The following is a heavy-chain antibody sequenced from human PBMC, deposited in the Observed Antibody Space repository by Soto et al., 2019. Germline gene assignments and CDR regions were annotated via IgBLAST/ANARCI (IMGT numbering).Heavy chain of an antibody. CDR3: ARHAYYYDSSGYYYFDF. Sequence: DSLKISCKGSAYSFTSYWISWVRQMPGKGLEWMGRLDPSDSYTNYSPSFQGHVTISADESISTAYLQWSSLMASDTAMYYCARHAYYYDSSGYYYFDFWGQGTLVTVSS. CDR2: LDPSDSYT. D-gene: IGHD3-22*01. V-gene: IGHV5-10-1*01. CDR1: AYSFTSYW. J-gene: IGHJ4*02.